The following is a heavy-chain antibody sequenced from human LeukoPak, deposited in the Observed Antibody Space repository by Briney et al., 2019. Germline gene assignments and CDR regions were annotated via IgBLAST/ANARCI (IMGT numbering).Heavy chain of an antibody. J-gene: IGHJ2*01. CDR2: ISSTSSTI. Sequence: GGSLRLSCAASGFTFSSYSMNWVRQAPGKGLEWVSYISSTSSTIYYADSVKGRFTISRDNAKNSLYLQMHSLRDGDTAVYYCATGGYFDLWGRGTLVTVSS. CDR3: ATGGYFDL. V-gene: IGHV3-48*02. CDR1: GFTFSSYS.